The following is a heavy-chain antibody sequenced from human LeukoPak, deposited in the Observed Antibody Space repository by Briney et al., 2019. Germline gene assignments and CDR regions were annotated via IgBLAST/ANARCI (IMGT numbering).Heavy chain of an antibody. D-gene: IGHD3-9*01. J-gene: IGHJ4*02. V-gene: IGHV1-69*05. CDR2: IIPIFGTA. CDR1: GGTFSSYA. CDR3: ATRYYDILTGYYYYFDY. Sequence: SVTVSFTASGGTFSSYAISWVRQAPGQGLEWMGGIIPIFGTANYAQKFQGRVTITTDESTSTAYMELSSLRSEDTAVYYCATRYYDILTGYYYYFDYWGQGTLVTVSS.